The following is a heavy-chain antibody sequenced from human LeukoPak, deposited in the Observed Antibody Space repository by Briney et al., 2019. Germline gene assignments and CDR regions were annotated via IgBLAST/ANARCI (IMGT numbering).Heavy chain of an antibody. CDR3: ARGIIVVVPAAIGY. Sequence: ASVKVSCKASGYTFTGYYMHWVRQAPGQGLEWMGWINPNSGGTNYAQKFQGRVTMTRDTPISTAYMELSRLRSDDTAVYYCARGIIVVVPAAIGYWGQGTLVTVSS. J-gene: IGHJ4*02. CDR2: INPNSGGT. CDR1: GYTFTGYY. D-gene: IGHD2-2*01. V-gene: IGHV1-2*02.